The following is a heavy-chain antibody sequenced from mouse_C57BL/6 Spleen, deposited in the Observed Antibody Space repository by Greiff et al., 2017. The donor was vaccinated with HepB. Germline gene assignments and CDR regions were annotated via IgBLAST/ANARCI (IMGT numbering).Heavy chain of an antibody. CDR1: GYTFTSYW. Sequence: VQLQQSGAELVKPGASVKLSCKASGYTFTSYWMHWVKQRPGQGLEWIGMIHPNSGSTNYNEKFKSKATLTVDKSSSTAYMQLSSLTSEDAAVYYCAPHYGYGGGWVAYWGQGTLVTVSA. D-gene: IGHD2-2*01. J-gene: IGHJ3*01. CDR3: APHYGYGGGWVAY. CDR2: IHPNSGST. V-gene: IGHV1-64*01.